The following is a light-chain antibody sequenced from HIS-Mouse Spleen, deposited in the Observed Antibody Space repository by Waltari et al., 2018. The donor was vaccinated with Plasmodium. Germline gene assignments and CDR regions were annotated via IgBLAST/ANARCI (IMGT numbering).Light chain of an antibody. CDR3: KQYNSYWT. Sequence: DIQMTQSPSTLSESVRNKVTITCRASQSISSWLAWYQQKPGKAPKLLIYKASSLESGVPSRFSGSGSGTEFTLTISSLQPDDFATYYCKQYNSYWTFGQGTKVEIK. CDR2: KAS. J-gene: IGKJ1*01. CDR1: QSISSW. V-gene: IGKV1-5*03.